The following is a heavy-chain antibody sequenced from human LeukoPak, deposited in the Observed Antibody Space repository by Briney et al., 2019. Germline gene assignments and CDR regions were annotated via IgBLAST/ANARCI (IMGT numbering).Heavy chain of an antibody. CDR3: ARDEHHLVQGYYFDY. CDR2: ISSSAYI. V-gene: IGHV3-21*04. D-gene: IGHD6-13*01. J-gene: IGHJ4*02. Sequence: GGSLRLSCAASEFTFSSYNMNWVRQAPGKGLEWVSSISSSAYIYYADSVKGRLTISRDNSKNTLYLQMNSLRAEDTAVYYCARDEHHLVQGYYFDYWGQGTLVTVSS. CDR1: EFTFSSYN.